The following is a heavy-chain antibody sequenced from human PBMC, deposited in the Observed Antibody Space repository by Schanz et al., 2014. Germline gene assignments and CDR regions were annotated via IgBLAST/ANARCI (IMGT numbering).Heavy chain of an antibody. Sequence: QVQLVQSGAEVKKPGSSVKVSCEASGGTFTSLGISWVRQAPGQGLEWMGRIIPVLNIATYAQRFQGRVSITADTSTNTAYMELSSLTSEDTAVHYCARGRGFYDYWGQGTLVTVSS. V-gene: IGHV1-69*09. D-gene: IGHD3-10*01. CDR3: ARGRGFYDY. CDR1: GGTFTSLG. CDR2: IIPVLNIA. J-gene: IGHJ4*02.